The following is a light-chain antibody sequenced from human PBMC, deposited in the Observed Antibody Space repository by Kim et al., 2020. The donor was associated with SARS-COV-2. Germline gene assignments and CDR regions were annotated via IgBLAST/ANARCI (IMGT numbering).Light chain of an antibody. Sequence: QAVVTQEPSLTVSPGGTVTLTCASSIGAVTSAHWPYWFQQKPGQVPRTLIYDIYYKYSWTPARFSGSLVGGKAALTLSGAQPDDEADYYCLLSYNAFATFGGGTQLTVL. CDR2: DIY. J-gene: IGLJ2*01. V-gene: IGLV7-46*01. CDR1: IGAVTSAHW. CDR3: LLSYNAFAT.